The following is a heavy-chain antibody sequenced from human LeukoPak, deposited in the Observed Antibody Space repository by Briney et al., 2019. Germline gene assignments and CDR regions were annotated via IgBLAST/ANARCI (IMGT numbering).Heavy chain of an antibody. J-gene: IGHJ5*02. V-gene: IGHV3-21*01. CDR2: ISSSSSYI. D-gene: IGHD1-26*01. CDR3: ARDANLPSENWFDP. CDR1: GFTFSSYS. Sequence: GGSLRLSCAASGFTFSSYSMNWVRQAPGKGLGWVSSISSSSSYIYYADSVKGRFTISRDNAKNSLYLQMNSLRAEDTAVYYCARDANLPSENWFDPWGQGTLVTVSS.